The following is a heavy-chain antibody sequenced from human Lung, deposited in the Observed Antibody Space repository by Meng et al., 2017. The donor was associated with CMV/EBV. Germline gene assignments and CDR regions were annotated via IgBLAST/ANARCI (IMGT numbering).Heavy chain of an antibody. V-gene: IGHV3-30*02. CDR1: GFSFTEYG. CDR3: AKDDPVVAK. CDR2: IRMDESDK. Sequence: GGSXRLSCAASGFSFTEYGMHWVRQTPDKGLEWVAFIRMDESDKFYGDSVKGRFTISRDRSRKSLYLQMNSLRTDDTAVYYCAKDDPVVAKWGQGTVVTVSS. J-gene: IGHJ4*02. D-gene: IGHD4-23*01.